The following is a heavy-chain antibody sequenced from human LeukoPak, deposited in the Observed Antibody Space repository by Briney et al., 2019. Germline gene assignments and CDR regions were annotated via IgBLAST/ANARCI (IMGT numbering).Heavy chain of an antibody. CDR1: GDSISTSSYY. V-gene: IGHV4-39*01. CDR3: ARHGVTEGCLDY. J-gene: IGHJ4*02. D-gene: IGHD2-21*02. Sequence: SETLSLTCTVSGDSISTSSYYWGWIRQPPGKGLEWIGSMDHRVATYYNPSLKSRITTSVDTSKNQSSLKLNSVSAADTAVYYCARHGVTEGCLDYCGQGTLVTVSS. CDR2: MDHRVAT.